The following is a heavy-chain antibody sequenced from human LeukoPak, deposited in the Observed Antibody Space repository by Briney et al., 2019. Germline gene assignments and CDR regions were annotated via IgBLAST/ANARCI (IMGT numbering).Heavy chain of an antibody. D-gene: IGHD3-3*01. Sequence: SETLSLTCAVYGGSFSGYYWSWIRQPPGKGLEWIGEINHSGSTNYNPSLKSRVTISVDTSKNQFSLKLSSVTAAATAVYYCARARSGDFWSGYSIDYWGQGTLVTVSS. CDR3: ARARSGDFWSGYSIDY. CDR1: GGSFSGYY. J-gene: IGHJ4*02. CDR2: INHSGST. V-gene: IGHV4-34*01.